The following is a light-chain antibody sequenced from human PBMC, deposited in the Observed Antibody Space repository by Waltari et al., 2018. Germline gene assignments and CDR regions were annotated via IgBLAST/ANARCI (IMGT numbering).Light chain of an antibody. CDR3: NSYSSSSSLVL. CDR2: DVS. CDR1: SSDVGTYNY. Sequence: QSALTQPASVSGSPGQSITISCPGTSSDVGTYNYVSGYQQHPGKAPKLMIYDVSNRPSGVSDRFSGSKSGNTASLTISGLQAEDEADYYCNSYSSSSSLVLFGGGTKLTVV. V-gene: IGLV2-14*03. J-gene: IGLJ2*01.